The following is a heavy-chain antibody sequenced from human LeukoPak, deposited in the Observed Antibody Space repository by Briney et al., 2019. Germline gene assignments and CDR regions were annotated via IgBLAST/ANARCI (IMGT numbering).Heavy chain of an antibody. D-gene: IGHD6-6*01. CDR3: AKQEYSTPRGWFDP. CDR2: ISGSGGST. V-gene: IGHV3-23*01. CDR1: EFTFSSYA. Sequence: GGSLRLSCAASEFTFSSYAMSWVRQAPGKGLEWVSAISGSGGSTYYADSVKGRFTISRDNSKNTLYLQMNSLRAEDTAVYYCAKQEYSTPRGWFDPWGQGTLVTVSS. J-gene: IGHJ5*02.